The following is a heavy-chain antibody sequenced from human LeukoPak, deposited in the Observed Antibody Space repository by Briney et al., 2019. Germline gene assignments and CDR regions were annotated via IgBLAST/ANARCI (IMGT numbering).Heavy chain of an antibody. CDR2: ISGSGGST. CDR1: GFTFSSYS. CDR3: AKDGGRYSSSWYVGLDY. D-gene: IGHD6-13*01. J-gene: IGHJ4*02. Sequence: GGSLRLSCAASGFTFSSYSMHWVRQAPGKGLEWVSAISGSGGSTYYADSVKGRFTISRDNSKNTLYLQMNSLRAEDTAVYYCAKDGGRYSSSWYVGLDYWGQGTLVTVSS. V-gene: IGHV3-23*01.